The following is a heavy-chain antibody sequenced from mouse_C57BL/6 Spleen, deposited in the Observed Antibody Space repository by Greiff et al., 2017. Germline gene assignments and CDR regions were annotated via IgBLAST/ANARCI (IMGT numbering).Heavy chain of an antibody. CDR3: ARLHGCDGYYGYFDV. D-gene: IGHD2-3*01. Sequence: VQLQQSGAELARPGASVKMSCKASGYTFTSYTMHWVKQRPGQGLEWIGYINPSSGYTKYNQKFKDKATLTAEKSSSPAYMQLSSLTSEDSAVYYCARLHGCDGYYGYFDVWGTGTTVTVSS. CDR1: GYTFTSYT. V-gene: IGHV1-4*01. J-gene: IGHJ1*03. CDR2: INPSSGYT.